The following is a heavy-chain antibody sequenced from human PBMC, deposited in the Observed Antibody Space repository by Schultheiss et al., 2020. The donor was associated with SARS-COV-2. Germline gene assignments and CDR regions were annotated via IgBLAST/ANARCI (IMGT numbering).Heavy chain of an antibody. Sequence: SETLSLTCTVSDGSISSGDYYWSWVRQHPGKGLEWIGNIYHSGGTRYHPSLKSRVTISLDTSKNHFFLKLTSVTAADTAVYFCARVDLETALVGGLDVWGQGSTVTVSS. V-gene: IGHV4-61*03. CDR3: ARVDLETALVGGLDV. CDR1: DGSISSGDYY. CDR2: IYHSGGT. J-gene: IGHJ6*02. D-gene: IGHD5-18*01.